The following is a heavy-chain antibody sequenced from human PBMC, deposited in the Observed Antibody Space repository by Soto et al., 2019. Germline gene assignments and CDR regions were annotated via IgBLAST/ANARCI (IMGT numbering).Heavy chain of an antibody. CDR1: GFTFSSYG. Sequence: QVQLVESGGGVVQPGRSLRLSCAASGFTFSSYGMHWVRQAPGKGLEWVAVISYDGSNKYYADSVKGRFTISRDNSKNTLYLQMNSLRAEDTAVYYCAKGSADYYYSGMDVWGQGTTVTVSS. V-gene: IGHV3-30*18. J-gene: IGHJ6*02. CDR3: AKGSADYYYSGMDV. CDR2: ISYDGSNK.